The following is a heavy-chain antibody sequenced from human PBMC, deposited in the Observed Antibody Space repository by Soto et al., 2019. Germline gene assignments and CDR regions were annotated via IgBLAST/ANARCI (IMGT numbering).Heavy chain of an antibody. CDR3: ARQFSSSTWYPFDH. CDR1: GFTYNIYA. CDR2: ISAGVIDT. J-gene: IGHJ4*02. D-gene: IGHD6-13*01. V-gene: IGHV3-23*01. Sequence: EVQLLESGEALVQPGGSLRLSCAASGFTYNIYAMSWVRQAPGKGLEWVSGISAGVIDTYYADSVKGRFTVSRDDSKNTLYLQMNGLRADDTAVYYCARQFSSSTWYPFDHWGRGTLVTVSS.